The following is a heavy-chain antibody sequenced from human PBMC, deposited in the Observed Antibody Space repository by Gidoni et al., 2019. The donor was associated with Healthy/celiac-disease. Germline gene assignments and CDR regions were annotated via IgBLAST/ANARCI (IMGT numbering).Heavy chain of an antibody. D-gene: IGHD6-13*01. CDR2: ISYSGST. CDR1: GGSVSSGTYY. V-gene: IGHV4-61*01. Sequence: QVQLQESGPGLVKPSETLSLTCSVSGGSVSSGTYYWRWIRQPPGKGLEWIGHISYSGSTNYNPSLKSRVTISVDTSKNQFSLKLSSVTAADTAVYYCARVVGAAGNVYYMDVWGKGTTVTVSS. CDR3: ARVVGAAGNVYYMDV. J-gene: IGHJ6*03.